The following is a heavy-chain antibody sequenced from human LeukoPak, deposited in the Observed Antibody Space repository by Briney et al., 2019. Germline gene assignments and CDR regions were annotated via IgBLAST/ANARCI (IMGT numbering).Heavy chain of an antibody. CDR2: ISYAESKK. D-gene: IGHD3-10*01. CDR3: ANYYYGSEGSSHRDYYYGMNI. J-gene: IGHJ6*02. Sequence: GGSLRLSCVACDFTFSNDAMHGVRQARGKGLEWVALISYAESKKYYADSVKGRFAISRDNSKSTLYLQMNSLRAEDTAVYYCANYYYGSEGSSHRDYYYGMNIWGQGTTVTVSS. V-gene: IGHV3-30*09. CDR1: DFTFSNDA.